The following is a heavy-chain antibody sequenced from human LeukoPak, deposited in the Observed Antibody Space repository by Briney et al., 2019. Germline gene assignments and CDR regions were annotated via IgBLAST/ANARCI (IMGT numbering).Heavy chain of an antibody. CDR3: ARGVSGYSYGSRFDY. Sequence: GGSLRLSCAASGFTFSDYYMSWIRQAPGKGLEWVSYISSTGSTIYYADFVKGRFTISRDNAKNSLYLQMNSLRAEDTAVYYCARGVSGYSYGSRFDYWGQGTLVTVSS. D-gene: IGHD5-18*01. J-gene: IGHJ4*02. CDR2: ISSTGSTI. CDR1: GFTFSDYY. V-gene: IGHV3-11*01.